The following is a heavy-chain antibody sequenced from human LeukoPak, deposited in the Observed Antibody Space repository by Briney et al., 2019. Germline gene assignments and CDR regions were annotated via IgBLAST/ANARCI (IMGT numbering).Heavy chain of an antibody. D-gene: IGHD3-22*01. CDR1: GGSFSGYY. J-gene: IGHJ3*02. CDR2: INHSGST. CDR3: ARGLYDSSDDAFDI. V-gene: IGHV4-34*01. Sequence: SETLSLTCAVYGGSFSGYYWSWIRQPPGKGLEWIGEINHSGSTNYNPSLKSRVTISVDTSKNQFSLKLSSVTAADTAVYYCARGLYDSSDDAFDIWGQGTMVTVSS.